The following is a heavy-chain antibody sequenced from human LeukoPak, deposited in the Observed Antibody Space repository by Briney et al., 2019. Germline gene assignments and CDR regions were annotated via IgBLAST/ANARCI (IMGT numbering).Heavy chain of an antibody. CDR3: ARVLIVVVTEEHDAFDI. CDR2: IHYLGNT. CDR1: GYSIRSSNY. D-gene: IGHD2-21*02. V-gene: IGHV4-38-2*01. J-gene: IGHJ3*02. Sequence: SETLSLTCAVSGYSIRSSNYWGWIRQPPGKGLEWIGNIHYLGNTYYNPSLKNRVTISLDTSKNEFSLKLGSVTAADAAVYYCARVLIVVVTEEHDAFDIWGQGTMVTVSS.